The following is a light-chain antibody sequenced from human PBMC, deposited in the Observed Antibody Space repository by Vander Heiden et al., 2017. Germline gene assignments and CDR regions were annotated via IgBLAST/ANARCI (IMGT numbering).Light chain of an antibody. CDR3: QQRSNWPLT. V-gene: IGKV3-11*01. CDR1: QSISSY. J-gene: IGKJ4*01. CDR2: DAS. Sequence: EIVLTQSPATLSFSPGQRATLSCTASQSISSYLDWYQQKPGQAPSLLIYDASNRATGIPARFSGSGSGTDFTLTISSLEPEDFAVYYCQQRSNWPLTFGGGTKVEIK.